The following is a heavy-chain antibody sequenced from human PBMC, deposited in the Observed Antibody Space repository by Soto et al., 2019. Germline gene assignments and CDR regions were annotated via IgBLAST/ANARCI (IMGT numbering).Heavy chain of an antibody. V-gene: IGHV2-5*01. Sequence: ESGPTLVNPTQTLTLTCIFSGFPLRTSGVGVGWIRQPPGKALEWLGFIYWNDDKRYSPSLKSRLTITEDTSKNQVVLTMTNMDPVDTATYYCAKSGSSGWYGWFDPWGQGTLVTVSS. J-gene: IGHJ5*02. CDR2: IYWNDDK. CDR3: AKSGSSGWYGWFDP. CDR1: GFPLRTSGVG. D-gene: IGHD6-19*01.